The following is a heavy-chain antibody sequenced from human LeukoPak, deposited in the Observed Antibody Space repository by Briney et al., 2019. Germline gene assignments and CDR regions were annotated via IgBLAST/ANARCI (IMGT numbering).Heavy chain of an antibody. CDR2: IYHNGRT. V-gene: IGHV4-38-2*01. Sequence: SEPLSLTCAVSGYSISSGYYWGWIRQPPGDGLEWIGSIYHNGRTYYNPSLKSRVTISQDTSKNQFSLKLSPVTAADTAMYYCANHEVTSTLFFDLWGRGSLVTVSS. CDR1: GYSISSGYY. J-gene: IGHJ2*01. D-gene: IGHD2-21*02. CDR3: ANHEVTSTLFFDL.